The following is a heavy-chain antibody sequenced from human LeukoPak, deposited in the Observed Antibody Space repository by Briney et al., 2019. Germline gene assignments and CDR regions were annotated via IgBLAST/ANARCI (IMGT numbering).Heavy chain of an antibody. J-gene: IGHJ6*02. CDR1: GGSISSYY. CDR2: IYTSGST. V-gene: IGHV4-4*07. CDR3: ARGNYDYVWGSYRYRPNYYYYGMDV. Sequence: SETLSLTCTVSGGSISSYYWSWIRQPAGKGLEWIGRIYTSGSTNYNPSLKSRVTISVDTSKNQFSLKLSSVTAADTAVYYCARGNYDYVWGSYRYRPNYYYYGMDVWGQGTTVTVSS. D-gene: IGHD3-16*02.